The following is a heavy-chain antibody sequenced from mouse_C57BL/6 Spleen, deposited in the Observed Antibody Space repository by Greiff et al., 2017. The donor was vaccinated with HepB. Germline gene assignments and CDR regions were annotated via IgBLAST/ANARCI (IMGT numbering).Heavy chain of an antibody. CDR2: IYPRSGNT. V-gene: IGHV1-81*01. J-gene: IGHJ4*01. CDR1: GYTFTSYG. CDR3: ARDWEGAMDY. D-gene: IGHD4-1*01. Sequence: QVQLKESGAELARPGASVKLSCKASGYTFTSYGISWVKQRTGQGLEWIGEIYPRSGNTYYNEKFKGKATLTADKSSSTAYMELRSLTSEDSAVYFCARDWEGAMDYWGQGTSVTVSS.